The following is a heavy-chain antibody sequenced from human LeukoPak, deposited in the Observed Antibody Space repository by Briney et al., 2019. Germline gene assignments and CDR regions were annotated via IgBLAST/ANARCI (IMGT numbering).Heavy chain of an antibody. CDR2: IKRDGNEK. Sequence: GGSLRLSCAASGFTFSSYWMNWVRQAPGKGLEWVANIKRDGNEKNYVDSVKGRFSISRDNAKNSLYLQMDSLRAEDTAVYYCAKEGAYPIITYDPWGQGALVTVSS. CDR3: AKEGAYPIITYDP. V-gene: IGHV3-7*01. J-gene: IGHJ5*02. CDR1: GFTFSSYW. D-gene: IGHD3-10*01.